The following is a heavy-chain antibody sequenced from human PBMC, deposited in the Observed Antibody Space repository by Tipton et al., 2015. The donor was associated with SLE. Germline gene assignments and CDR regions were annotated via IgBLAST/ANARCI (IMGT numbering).Heavy chain of an antibody. V-gene: IGHV4-38-2*01. J-gene: IGHJ5*02. CDR2: IDNNGKT. Sequence: TLSLTCAVFGYSISNGYHWGWIRQSPGKGLEWIASIDNNGKTYYNPSLKSRVSISIDTSKNQFSLSLNSVAAADAAVYYCARVGAASGARYFDPWGQGMLVTVSS. CDR1: GYSISNGYH. D-gene: IGHD3-16*01. CDR3: ARVGAASGARYFDP.